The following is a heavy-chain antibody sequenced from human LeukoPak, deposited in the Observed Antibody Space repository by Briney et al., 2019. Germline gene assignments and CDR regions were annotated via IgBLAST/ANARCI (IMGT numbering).Heavy chain of an antibody. Sequence: GGSLRLSCAASGFTFSDYYMSWIRQAPGKGLEWVSYISSSGSTIYYADSVKGRFTIASDNAKNSLYLQMSSLRAEDTAVYYCAGGMVRGVITRWGEGTLVTVSS. D-gene: IGHD3-10*01. J-gene: IGHJ1*01. CDR1: GFTFSDYY. V-gene: IGHV3-11*01. CDR2: ISSSGSTI. CDR3: AGGMVRGVITR.